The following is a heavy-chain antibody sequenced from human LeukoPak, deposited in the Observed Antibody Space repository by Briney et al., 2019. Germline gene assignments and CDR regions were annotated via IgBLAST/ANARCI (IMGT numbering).Heavy chain of an antibody. CDR3: AIMHGYYDGSGYWVQ. J-gene: IGHJ4*02. Sequence: GGSLRLSCAASGITFSSYAMSWVRQAPGKGLEWVSFITTSGGSTSYADSVEGRFTISRDNPRNTLYMQMNSLRDEDTAVYYCAIMHGYYDGSGYWVQWGQGTLVTVSS. V-gene: IGHV3-23*01. CDR1: GITFSSYA. D-gene: IGHD3-22*01. CDR2: ITTSGGST.